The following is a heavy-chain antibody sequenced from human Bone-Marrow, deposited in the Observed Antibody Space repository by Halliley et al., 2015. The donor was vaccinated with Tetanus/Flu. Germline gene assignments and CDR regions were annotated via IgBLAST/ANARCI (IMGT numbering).Heavy chain of an antibody. D-gene: IGHD2-21*02. Sequence: TLSLTCAAYGGSFSGYYWSWIRQPPGKGLEWIGEINHRGSTNYNPSLKSRVTISVDTSKNQFSLKLSSVTAADTAVYYCARGLAYCGGDCSGSFDYWGQGTLVTVSS. J-gene: IGHJ4*02. CDR2: INHRGST. CDR3: ARGLAYCGGDCSGSFDY. V-gene: IGHV4-34*01. CDR1: GGSFSGYY.